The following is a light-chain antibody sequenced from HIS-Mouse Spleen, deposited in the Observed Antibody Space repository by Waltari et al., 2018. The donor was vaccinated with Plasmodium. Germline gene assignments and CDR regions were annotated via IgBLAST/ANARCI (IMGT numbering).Light chain of an antibody. CDR3: QQYGSSPTWT. CDR1: QRVSSGY. CDR2: GAS. V-gene: IGKV3-20*01. J-gene: IGKJ1*01. Sequence: EIVLTQSPGTLSLSPGERATLSCRASQRVSSGYLAWYQQKPGQAPRPLIYGASSRATGIPDRFSGSGSGTDFTLTISRLEPEDFAVYYCQQYGSSPTWTFGQGTKVEIK.